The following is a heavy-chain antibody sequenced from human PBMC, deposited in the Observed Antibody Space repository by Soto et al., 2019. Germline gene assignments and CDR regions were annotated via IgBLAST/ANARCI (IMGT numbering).Heavy chain of an antibody. J-gene: IGHJ6*02. CDR3: AKTGSGYDYYYYYGMDV. V-gene: IGHV3-23*01. CDR1: GFTFSSYA. CDR2: ISGSGCST. Sequence: GGSLRLSCAASGFTFSSYAMSWVRQAPGKGLEWVSAISGSGCSTYYADSVKGWFTISRDNSKNTLYLQMNSLRAEDTALYYCAKTGSGYDYYYYYGMDVWGQGTTVTVSS. D-gene: IGHD5-12*01.